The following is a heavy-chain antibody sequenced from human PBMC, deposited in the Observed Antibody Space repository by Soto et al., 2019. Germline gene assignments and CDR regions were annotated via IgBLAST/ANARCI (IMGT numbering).Heavy chain of an antibody. Sequence: GGSLTLSCAVSGFALSSYAVRCVRQDPWKGLEWFSVSSSGGVITYYADSVKGRFTISRDKSKNRLYLEMNSLRAEDTAVDYCARRRRADTSMGPTCDSWGQGSLVKVSS. V-gene: IGHV3-23*01. J-gene: IGHJ4*02. D-gene: IGHD5-18*01. CDR3: ARRRRADTSMGPTCDS. CDR2: SSSGGVIT. CDR1: GFALSSYA.